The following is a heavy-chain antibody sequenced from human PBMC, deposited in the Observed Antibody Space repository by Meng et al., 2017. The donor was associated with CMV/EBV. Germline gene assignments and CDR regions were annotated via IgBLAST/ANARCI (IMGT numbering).Heavy chain of an antibody. CDR2: FDPEDGET. CDR1: GYTLTELS. Sequence: ASVKVSCKVSGYTLTELSMHWVRQAPGKGLEWVGGFDPEDGETIYAQKFQGRVTMTEDTSTDTAHMELSSLRSEDTAVYYCATDKVGSIAALHYWGQGTLVTVSS. J-gene: IGHJ4*02. V-gene: IGHV1-24*01. CDR3: ATDKVGSIAALHY. D-gene: IGHD6-6*01.